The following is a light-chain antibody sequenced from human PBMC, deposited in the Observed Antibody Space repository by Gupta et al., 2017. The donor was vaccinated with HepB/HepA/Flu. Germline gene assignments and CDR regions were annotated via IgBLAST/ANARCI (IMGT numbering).Light chain of an antibody. CDR1: SSNIGAGYD. J-gene: IGLJ2*01. CDR3: QSYDGSLGGLVL. V-gene: IGLV1-40*01. CDR2: GNN. Sequence: QSVLPQLPSVSGAPRQRVTLSCTGTSSNIGAGYDVHWYQPLPGTAPKLLLYGNNNPPSGVPDRISGCKSGTSASLAISGLQAEDEADYYCQSYDGSLGGLVLFGGGTKLTVL.